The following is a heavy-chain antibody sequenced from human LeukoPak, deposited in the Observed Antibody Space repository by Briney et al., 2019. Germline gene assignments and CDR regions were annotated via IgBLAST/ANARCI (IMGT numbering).Heavy chain of an antibody. V-gene: IGHV3-23*01. D-gene: IGHD3-10*01. CDR2: ISGTGGRT. CDR3: AKAPYDSRTYDQKPFWNFDP. Sequence: GGSLRLSCAASGFAFSTYAMSWVRQAPGEGLQWVSAISGTGGRTYYAGSVKGRFTISRDDSKNTLYLQMNSLRADDTALYYCAKAPYDSRTYDQKPFWNFDPWGRGTLVTVSS. CDR1: GFAFSTYA. J-gene: IGHJ5*02.